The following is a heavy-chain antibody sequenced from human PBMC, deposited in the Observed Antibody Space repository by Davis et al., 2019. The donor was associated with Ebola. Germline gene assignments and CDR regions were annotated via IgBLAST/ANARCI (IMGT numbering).Heavy chain of an antibody. CDR2: IKQDGSEK. CDR3: ARDLLWFRELWWV. J-gene: IGHJ6*02. CDR1: GFTFSSYW. V-gene: IGHV3-7*01. Sequence: GGSLRLSCAASGFTFSSYWMSWVRQAPGKGLEWVANIKQDGSEKYYVDSVKGRFTISRDNAKNSLYLQMNSLRAEDTAVYYCARDLLWFRELWWVWGQGTTVTVSS. D-gene: IGHD3-10*01.